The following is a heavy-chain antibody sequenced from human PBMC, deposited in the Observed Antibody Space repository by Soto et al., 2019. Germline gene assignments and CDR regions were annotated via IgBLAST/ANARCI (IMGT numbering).Heavy chain of an antibody. CDR3: AGTSSLQWYYMDV. Sequence: SQTLSLTCAISGDSVSSNSAAWNWIRQSPSRGLEWLGRTYYRSKWCNDYAVSVKSRITVNADTSKNPFSLHLNSVTPEDTAVYYCAGTSSLQWYYMDVWDKGTTVTVSS. V-gene: IGHV6-1*01. CDR2: TYYRSKWCN. J-gene: IGHJ6*03. CDR1: GDSVSSNSAA. D-gene: IGHD1-7*01.